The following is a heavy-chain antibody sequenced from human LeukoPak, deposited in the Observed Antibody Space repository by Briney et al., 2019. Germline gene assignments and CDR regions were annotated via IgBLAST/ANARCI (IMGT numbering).Heavy chain of an antibody. CDR1: GFTFSIYE. D-gene: IGHD6-19*01. V-gene: IGHV3-48*03. CDR3: AREDSSGLDY. Sequence: GGSLRLSCAASGFTFSIYEMNWVRQAPGKGLEWVSSSSGSTIYYADSVKGRFTISRDNAKNSLYLQMNSLRAEDTAIYYCAREDSSGLDYWSQGTLVTVS. CDR2: SSSGSTI. J-gene: IGHJ4*02.